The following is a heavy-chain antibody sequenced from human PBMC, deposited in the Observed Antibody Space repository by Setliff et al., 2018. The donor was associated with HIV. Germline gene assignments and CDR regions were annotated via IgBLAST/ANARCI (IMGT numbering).Heavy chain of an antibody. CDR3: ARVVWMAAAGTIDYYYYGMDI. D-gene: IGHD6-13*01. CDR1: GGSTSSGGYY. J-gene: IGHJ6*02. CDR2: IHSSGST. Sequence: PSETLSLTCTVSGGSTSSGGYYWSWIRQPPGKGLEWIGNIHSSGSTNYNPSLKSRVTISVDTSKNQFSLKLTSVTAADTAVYYCARVVWMAAAGTIDYYYYGMDIWGQGTTVTVSS. V-gene: IGHV4-61*08.